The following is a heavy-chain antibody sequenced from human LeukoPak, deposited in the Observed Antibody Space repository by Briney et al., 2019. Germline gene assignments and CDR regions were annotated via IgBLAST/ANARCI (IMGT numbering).Heavy chain of an antibody. J-gene: IGHJ4*02. CDR2: IYYSGST. CDR3: ARAGSGSYHGFDY. V-gene: IGHV4-59*12. CDR1: GGSISSYY. D-gene: IGHD3-10*01. Sequence: SETLSLTCTVSGGSISSYYWSWIRQPPGKGLEWIGYIYYSGSTNYNPSLKSRVTISVDTSKNQFSLKLSSVTAADTAVYYCARAGSGSYHGFDYWGQGTLVTVSS.